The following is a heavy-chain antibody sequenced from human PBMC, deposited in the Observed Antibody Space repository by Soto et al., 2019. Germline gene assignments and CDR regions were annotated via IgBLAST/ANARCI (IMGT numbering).Heavy chain of an antibody. J-gene: IGHJ1*01. Sequence: GGSLRLSCAASGFTFSSYAMHWVRQAPGKGLEWVAVISYDGSNKYYADSVKGRFTISRDNSKNTLYLQMNSLRAEDTAVYYCARRPSLSEYCSGGSCSWAEYFQHWGQGTLVTVSS. CDR3: ARRPSLSEYCSGGSCSWAEYFQH. V-gene: IGHV3-30-3*01. CDR2: ISYDGSNK. D-gene: IGHD2-15*01. CDR1: GFTFSSYA.